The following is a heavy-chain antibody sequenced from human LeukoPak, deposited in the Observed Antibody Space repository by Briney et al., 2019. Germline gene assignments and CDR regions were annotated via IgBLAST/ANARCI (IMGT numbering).Heavy chain of an antibody. Sequence: ASVKVSFKSSGYTFTSYYIHWVRQAPGQGLEWMGIINPSGGSTSYAQKFQGRVTMTMDTSTSTVYMELSSLRFEDTAVYYCARPVIEGPSDTFDIWGQGTMVTVSS. CDR3: ARPVIEGPSDTFDI. D-gene: IGHD3-10*01. V-gene: IGHV1-46*01. J-gene: IGHJ3*02. CDR1: GYTFTSYY. CDR2: INPSGGST.